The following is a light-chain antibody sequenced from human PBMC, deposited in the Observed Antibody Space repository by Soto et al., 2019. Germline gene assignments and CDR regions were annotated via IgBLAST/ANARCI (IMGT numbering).Light chain of an antibody. J-gene: IGKJ4*01. Sequence: DIVMTQSPDSLTVSLGERATVNCKSSQSILYNSNNKNYLAWYQQKIGQPPKLLISWASIRESGVPDRFSGSGSGTDFTLTISSLQAEDVAVYYCQQYYDPPLTFGGGTEVEI. CDR3: QQYYDPPLT. CDR1: QSILYNSNNKNY. CDR2: WAS. V-gene: IGKV4-1*01.